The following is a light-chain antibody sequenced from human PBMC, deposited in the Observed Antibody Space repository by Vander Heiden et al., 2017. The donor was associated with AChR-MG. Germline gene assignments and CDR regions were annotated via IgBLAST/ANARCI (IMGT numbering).Light chain of an antibody. V-gene: IGLV1-40*01. CDR2: GND. J-gene: IGLJ3*02. Sequence: QSVLTQPPSVAGAPGQRVTISCTRSSSNIWSGTDVHGYQHLPGTAANVLIYGNDNRPSGVPDRFSGSKSGTSAALAITGLQAEDEADYYCQSYDSSRSGSGVFGGGTKLTVL. CDR3: QSYDSSRSGSGV. CDR1: SSNIWSGTD.